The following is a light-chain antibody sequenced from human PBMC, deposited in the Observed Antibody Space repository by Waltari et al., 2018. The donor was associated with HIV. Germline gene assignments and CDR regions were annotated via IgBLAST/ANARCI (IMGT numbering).Light chain of an antibody. CDR1: KWGDKN. CDR3: QAWDSSVV. V-gene: IGLV3-1*01. CDR2: QDS. J-gene: IGLJ2*01. Sequence: SYELTQPPSVSVSPGQTASITCSGDKWGDKNACWYQQKQGQSPVLVIFQDSQRPTGFPERFSGSNSGNTATLTISGSQAMYEADYYCQAWDSSVVFGGGTKLTVL.